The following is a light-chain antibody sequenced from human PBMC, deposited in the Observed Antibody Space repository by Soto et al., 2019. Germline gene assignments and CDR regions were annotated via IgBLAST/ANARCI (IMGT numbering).Light chain of an antibody. CDR2: GAS. CDR3: QQYGNSPLT. Sequence: EIVLTQSPGTLSLSPGDRATLSCRASQSVRSTYLAWYQQKPGQAPRLLIYGASSRATGIPDRFSGSGSGTDFTLTISRLEPEDFAVYYCQQYGNSPLTVGGGTKVQLK. CDR1: QSVRSTY. V-gene: IGKV3-20*01. J-gene: IGKJ4*01.